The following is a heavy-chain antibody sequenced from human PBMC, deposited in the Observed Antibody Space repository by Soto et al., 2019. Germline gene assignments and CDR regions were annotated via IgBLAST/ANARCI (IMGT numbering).Heavy chain of an antibody. CDR2: ITGSGGGT. D-gene: IGHD4-17*01. J-gene: IGHJ3*02. Sequence: GGSLRLSCAGSRFSFSNYAMTWARQAPGEGLEWVSSITGSGGGTTYADSVKGRFTISRDNSKNILYLQMDSLRADDTAVYYCSTDPNGDYIGAFDNWGQGTMVTGSS. CDR1: RFSFSNYA. V-gene: IGHV3-23*01. CDR3: STDPNGDYIGAFDN.